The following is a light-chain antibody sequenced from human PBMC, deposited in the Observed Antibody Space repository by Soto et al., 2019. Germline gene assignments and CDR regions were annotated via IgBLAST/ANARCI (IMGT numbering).Light chain of an antibody. CDR2: GAS. V-gene: IGKV3-20*01. J-gene: IGKJ4*01. Sequence: EIVLTQSPGTLSLSPGERATLSCRASQTVNSDYVAWYQQKPGQAPRLLISGASKRATGIPDRFSGSGSGTDFILTISRLEPEDFAMYYCQQYGGSPMVTFGGGTKVESK. CDR3: QQYGGSPMVT. CDR1: QTVNSDY.